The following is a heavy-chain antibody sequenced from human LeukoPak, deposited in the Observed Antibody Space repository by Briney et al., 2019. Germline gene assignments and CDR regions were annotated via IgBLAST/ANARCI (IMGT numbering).Heavy chain of an antibody. J-gene: IGHJ4*02. D-gene: IGHD6-25*01. V-gene: IGHV3-64*01. CDR2: ISSNGGST. CDR1: GFTFSSYA. CDR3: ARERLAANDY. Sequence: PGGSLRLSCAASGFTFSSYAMHWVRQAPGKGLEYVSAISSNGGSTYYANSVKGRFTTSRDNSKNTLYLQMGSLRAEDMAVYYCARERLAANDYWGQGTLVTVSS.